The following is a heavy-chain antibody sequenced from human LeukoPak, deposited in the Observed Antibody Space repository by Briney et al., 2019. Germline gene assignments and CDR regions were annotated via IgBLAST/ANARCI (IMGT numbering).Heavy chain of an antibody. CDR3: ATPSGSHDAFDI. CDR1: GYTLTELS. CDR2: FDPEDGET. D-gene: IGHD3-10*01. J-gene: IGHJ3*02. V-gene: IGHV1-24*01. Sequence: ASVKVSCQVSGYTLTELSMHWVRQAPGKGLEWMGVFDPEDGETIYAQKFQGRVTMTEDTYTDTAYMELSSLRSEDTAVYYCATPSGSHDAFDIWGQGTMVTVSS.